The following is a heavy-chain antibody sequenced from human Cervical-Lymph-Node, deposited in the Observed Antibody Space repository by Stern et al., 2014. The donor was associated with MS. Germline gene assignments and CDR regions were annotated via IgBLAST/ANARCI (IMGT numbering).Heavy chain of an antibody. CDR1: GFSLSTSGVG. Sequence: QVTLRESGPTLVKPTQTLTLTCTFSGFSLSTSGVGVGWIRQSPGKALEWLALIYWNDDKRYSPSLKSRLTITKDTSENQVVLTMTNMDPVGTATYYCVHTFPELITLVRGPFHYWGQGTLVTVSS. D-gene: IGHD3-10*01. V-gene: IGHV2-5*01. J-gene: IGHJ4*02. CDR3: VHTFPELITLVRGPFHY. CDR2: IYWNDDK.